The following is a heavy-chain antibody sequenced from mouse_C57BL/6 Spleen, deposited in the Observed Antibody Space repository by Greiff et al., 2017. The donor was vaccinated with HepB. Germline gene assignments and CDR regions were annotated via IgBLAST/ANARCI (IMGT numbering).Heavy chain of an antibody. CDR2: INPSNGGT. V-gene: IGHV1-53*01. Sequence: QVQLQQPGTELVKPGASVKLSCKASGYTFTSYWMHWVKQRPGQGLEWIGNINPSNGGTNYNEKFKSKATLTVDKSSSTAYMQLSSLTSEDSAVYYCASPPLYYYGSSYPAWFAYWGQGTLVTVSA. D-gene: IGHD1-1*01. CDR3: ASPPLYYYGSSYPAWFAY. CDR1: GYTFTSYW. J-gene: IGHJ3*01.